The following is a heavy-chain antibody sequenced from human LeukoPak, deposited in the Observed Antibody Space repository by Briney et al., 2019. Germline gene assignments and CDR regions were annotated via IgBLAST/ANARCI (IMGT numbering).Heavy chain of an antibody. CDR2: LLYDGSDK. D-gene: IGHD3-10*01. J-gene: IGHJ5*02. V-gene: IGHV3-30*04. Sequence: PGGSLRLSCVASGLTFSTYAMHWVRQAPGKGLEWVAGLLYDGSDKYYADSVKDRFTIFRDNTKNSLYLQMNSLRVEDTAVYYCTRFIRGVTQSSYDTWGQGTLVTVSS. CDR3: TRFIRGVTQSSYDT. CDR1: GLTFSTYA.